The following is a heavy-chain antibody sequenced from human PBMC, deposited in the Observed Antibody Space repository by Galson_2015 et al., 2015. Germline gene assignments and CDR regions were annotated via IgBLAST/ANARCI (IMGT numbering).Heavy chain of an antibody. CDR1: GGSISSYY. D-gene: IGHD3-3*01. CDR2: IYYSGST. J-gene: IGHJ4*02. V-gene: IGHV4-59*01. CDR3: ARDKEGLGGFWSGYYTVEPFFY. Sequence: ETLSLTCTVSGGSISSYYWSWIRQPPGKGLEWIGYIYYSGSTNYNPSLKSRVTISVDTSKNQFSLKLSSVTAADTAVYYCARDKEGLGGFWSGYYTVEPFFYWGQGTLVTVSS.